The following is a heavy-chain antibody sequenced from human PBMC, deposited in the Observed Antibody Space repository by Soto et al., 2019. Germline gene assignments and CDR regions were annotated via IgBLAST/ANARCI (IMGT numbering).Heavy chain of an antibody. D-gene: IGHD6-6*01. V-gene: IGHV1-69*13. J-gene: IGHJ6*02. CDR2: IIPIFGTA. Sequence: TSVKVSCKASGGTFSSYAISWVRQAPGQGLEWMGGIIPIFGTANYAQKFQGRVTITADESTSTAYMELSSLRSEDTAVYYCARDSAPRISIAARPDPYYYYGMDVWGQGTTVTVSS. CDR3: ARDSAPRISIAARPDPYYYYGMDV. CDR1: GGTFSSYA.